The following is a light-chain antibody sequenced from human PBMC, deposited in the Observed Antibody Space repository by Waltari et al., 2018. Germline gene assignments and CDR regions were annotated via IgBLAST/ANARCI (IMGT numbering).Light chain of an antibody. Sequence: QSVLTQPPSVSGAPGQRVTISCAGSSPNIGATSDVPWYQQLPGTAPKLLIYGHNNRPSGVPDRFSGSKSGTSASLAITGLQAEDEADYYCQSYDNRLSGVIFGGGTRLTVL. CDR2: GHN. CDR3: QSYDNRLSGVI. CDR1: SPNIGATSD. V-gene: IGLV1-40*01. J-gene: IGLJ2*01.